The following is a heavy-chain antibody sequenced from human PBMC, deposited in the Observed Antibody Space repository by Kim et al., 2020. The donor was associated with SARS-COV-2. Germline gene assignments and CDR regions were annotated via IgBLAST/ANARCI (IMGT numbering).Heavy chain of an antibody. CDR3: ARRQSGSSMTDY. D-gene: IGHD6-6*01. Sequence: SGPSLKNRLTISVDTSNNQFSLELYSVTATDTAVYYCARRQSGSSMTDYWGQGTLVTVSS. J-gene: IGHJ4*02. V-gene: IGHV4-39*01.